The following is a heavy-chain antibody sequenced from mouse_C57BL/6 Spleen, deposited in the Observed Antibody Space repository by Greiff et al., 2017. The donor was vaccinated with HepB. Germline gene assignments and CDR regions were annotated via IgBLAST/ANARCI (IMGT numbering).Heavy chain of an antibody. J-gene: IGHJ3*01. V-gene: IGHV3-1*01. CDR1: GYSITSGYD. CDR3: ARGGYYDYDDGAWFAY. Sequence: EVQLQQSGPGMVKPSQSLSLTCTVTGYSITSGYDWHWIRHFPGNKLEWMGYISYSGSTNYNPSLKSRISITHGTSKNHFCLKSNSVTTGDTATYYCARGGYYDYDDGAWFAYWGQGTLVTVSA. D-gene: IGHD2-4*01. CDR2: ISYSGST.